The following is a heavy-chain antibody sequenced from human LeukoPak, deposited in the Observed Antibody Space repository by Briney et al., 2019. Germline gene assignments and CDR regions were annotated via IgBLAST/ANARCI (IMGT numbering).Heavy chain of an antibody. J-gene: IGHJ4*02. V-gene: IGHV1-46*01. CDR2: INPSGGST. CDR3: ARAGSDYCGGDCPKFDY. Sequence: ASVKVSCKASGYTFTSYYMHWVRQAPGQGLEWMGIINPSGGSTSYAQKFQGRVTMTRDTSTSTVYMELSSLRSEDTAVYYCARAGSDYCGGDCPKFDYWGQGPLVTVSS. CDR1: GYTFTSYY. D-gene: IGHD2-21*02.